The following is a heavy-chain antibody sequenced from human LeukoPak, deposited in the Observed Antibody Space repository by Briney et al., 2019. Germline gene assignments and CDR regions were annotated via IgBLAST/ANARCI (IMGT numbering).Heavy chain of an antibody. CDR1: GFTFGDYA. CDR3: AKDLSGYPLLYFDY. V-gene: IGHV3-9*01. D-gene: IGHD3-22*01. J-gene: IGHJ4*02. Sequence: GGSLRLSCTASGFTFGDYAMSWVRQAPGKGLEWVSGISWNSGSIGYADSVKGRFTISRDNAKNSLYLQMNSLRAEDTALYYCAKDLSGYPLLYFDYWGQGTLVTVSS. CDR2: ISWNSGSI.